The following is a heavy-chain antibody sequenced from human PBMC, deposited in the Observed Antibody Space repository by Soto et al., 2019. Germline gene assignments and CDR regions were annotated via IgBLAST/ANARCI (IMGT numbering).Heavy chain of an antibody. CDR1: GGTFSRYA. Sequence: QVQLVQSGAEVRKPGSSVKVSCKASGGTFSRYAVSWVRQAPGQGLEWMGGIIPMFGTANYAQKFKGRVTITADESTSTAYMELRSLRSEVTALYYCARGWGHDTSDYYYAYWGQGSLITVSS. D-gene: IGHD3-22*01. CDR2: IIPMFGTA. J-gene: IGHJ4*02. V-gene: IGHV1-69*01. CDR3: ARGWGHDTSDYYYAY.